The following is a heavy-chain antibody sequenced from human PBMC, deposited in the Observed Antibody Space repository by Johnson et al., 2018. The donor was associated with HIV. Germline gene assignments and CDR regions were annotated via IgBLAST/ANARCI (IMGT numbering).Heavy chain of an antibody. CDR1: GFTFGSYA. V-gene: IGHV3-23*04. CDR3: ARDEGIEWELLPNAFDI. CDR2: VSATGDST. J-gene: IGHJ3*02. Sequence: VQLVESGGGVVKPGGSLRLSCAASGFTFGSYAMSWVRQAPGEGLEWVSVVSATGDSTYYADSVKGRFTISRDNSKNTLYLQMNSLRAEDTALYYCARDEGIEWELLPNAFDIWGQGTMVTVSS. D-gene: IGHD1-26*01.